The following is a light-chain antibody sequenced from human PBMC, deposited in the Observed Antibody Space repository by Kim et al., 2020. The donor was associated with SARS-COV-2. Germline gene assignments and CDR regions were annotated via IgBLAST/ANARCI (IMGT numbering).Light chain of an antibody. CDR2: GAS. J-gene: IGKJ2*01. V-gene: IGKV3-20*01. CDR3: KQYGSSPRT. CDR1: NSNY. Sequence: NSNYLSWYQQKPGQAPRVLIYGASTRATGIPDRFSGSGSATDFTLTISRLEPEDFAVYYCKQYGSSPRTFGQGTKLEI.